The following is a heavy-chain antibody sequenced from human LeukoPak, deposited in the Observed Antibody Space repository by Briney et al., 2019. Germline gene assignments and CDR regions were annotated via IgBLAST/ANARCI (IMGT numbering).Heavy chain of an antibody. D-gene: IGHD2-15*01. V-gene: IGHV1-18*01. CDR2: MNPNSGNT. J-gene: IGHJ4*02. CDR3: ARTKRAAPFDY. CDR1: GYTFTSYD. Sequence: ASVKVSCKASGYTFTSYDINWVRQATGQGLEWMGWMNPNSGNTNYAQKLQGRVTMTTDTSTSTAYMELRSLRSDDTAVYYCARTKRAAPFDYWGQGTLVTVSS.